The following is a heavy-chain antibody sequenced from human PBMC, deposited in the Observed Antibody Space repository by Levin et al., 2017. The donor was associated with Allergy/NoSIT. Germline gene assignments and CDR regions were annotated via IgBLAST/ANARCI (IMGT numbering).Heavy chain of an antibody. J-gene: IGHJ4*02. V-gene: IGHV4-4*02. Sequence: KASETLSLTCAVSGGSISSTNWWNWVRQPPGKGLEWIGEIYHSGSTNYNASLESRVTISVDKSKNQFSLKLTSVTAADTAVYYCARDSGDYDSSGYYFDYWGQGTLVTVSS. CDR2: IYHSGST. D-gene: IGHD3-22*01. CDR3: ARDSGDYDSSGYYFDY. CDR1: GGSISSTNW.